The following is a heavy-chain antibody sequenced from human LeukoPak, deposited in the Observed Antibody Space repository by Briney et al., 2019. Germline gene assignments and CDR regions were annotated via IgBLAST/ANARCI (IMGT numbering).Heavy chain of an antibody. D-gene: IGHD6-13*01. V-gene: IGHV3-23*01. J-gene: IGHJ4*02. Sequence: PGGSLRLSHAASGFTFNIYAMSWVRQAPGKGLEWVSAIVGHSDNTYYADSVKGRFTIYRDNSHNAVFLQMHSLAAEDTGVYYCAKDTDASTWHQGGGLNFECWGQGTLVTVSS. CDR2: IVGHSDNT. CDR3: AKDTDASTWHQGGGLNFEC. CDR1: GFTFNIYA.